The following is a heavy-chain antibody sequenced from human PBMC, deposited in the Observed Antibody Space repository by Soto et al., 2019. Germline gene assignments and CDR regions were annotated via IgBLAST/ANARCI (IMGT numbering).Heavy chain of an antibody. V-gene: IGHV6-1*01. CDR3: ARDASLDYYDSSGYYDY. J-gene: IGHJ4*02. Sequence: SQTLSLTCAISGDSVSSNSAAWNWIRQSTSRGLEWLGRTYYRSKWYNDYAVSVKSRITINPDTSKNQFSLQLDSVTPEDTAVYYCARDASLDYYDSSGYYDYWGQGTLVTVSS. CDR1: GDSVSSNSAA. CDR2: TYYRSKWYN. D-gene: IGHD3-22*01.